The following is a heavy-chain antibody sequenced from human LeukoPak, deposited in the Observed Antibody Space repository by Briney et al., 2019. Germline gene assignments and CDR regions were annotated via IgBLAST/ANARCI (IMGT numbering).Heavy chain of an antibody. V-gene: IGHV1-2*02. CDR2: INPNSGGT. J-gene: IGHJ3*02. CDR1: GYTFTGYY. Sequence: GASVKVSCKASGYTFTGYYMHWVRQAPGQGLEWMGWINPNSGGTNYAQKFQGRVTMTRDTSISTAYMELSRLRSDDTAVYYCARDSGSYFDASDIWGQGTMVTVSS. CDR3: ARDSGSYFDASDI. D-gene: IGHD1-26*01.